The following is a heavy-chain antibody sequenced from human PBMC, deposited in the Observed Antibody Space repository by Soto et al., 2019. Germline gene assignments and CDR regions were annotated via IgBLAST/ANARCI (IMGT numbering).Heavy chain of an antibody. CDR1: GGSFSGYY. V-gene: IGHV4-34*01. CDR2: VNHSGST. J-gene: IGHJ5*02. Sequence: SETLSLTCAVYGGSFSGYYWSWIRQPPGKGLEWIGEVNHSGSTNYNPSLKSRVTISVDTSKNQFSLKLSSVTAADTAVYYCARGRYCSGGSCFWWFDPWGQGTLVTVSS. D-gene: IGHD2-15*01. CDR3: ARGRYCSGGSCFWWFDP.